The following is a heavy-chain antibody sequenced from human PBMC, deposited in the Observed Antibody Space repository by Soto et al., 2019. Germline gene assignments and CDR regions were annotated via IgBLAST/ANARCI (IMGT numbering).Heavy chain of an antibody. D-gene: IGHD1-7*01. J-gene: IGHJ4*02. V-gene: IGHV1-2*02. Sequence: QVRLMQSGPAVRRPGASVTVSCKASGYTFTHYFIHWVRRAPGQGLEWMGYINPKNGDTHYSQTFRGRVSMTRDTSTDTANMGLSSLKSDDTAVYFCARVPGHKNSRGDFWGQGTPITVSS. CDR3: ARVPGHKNSRGDF. CDR2: INPKNGDT. CDR1: GYTFTHYF.